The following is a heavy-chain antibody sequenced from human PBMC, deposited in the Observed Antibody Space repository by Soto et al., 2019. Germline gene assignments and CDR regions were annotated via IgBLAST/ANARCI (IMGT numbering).Heavy chain of an antibody. V-gene: IGHV3-30*18. D-gene: IGHD2-2*01. CDR3: AKDRGGDCPDNSCYFGADY. J-gene: IGHJ4*02. CDR1: GFTFSSYG. Sequence: GGSLRLSCVGSGFTFSSYGMHWVRQAPGKGLECVAVISDTGSSHYYAASVEGRFTISRENSKNTLSLHMDRLRVEDTAVYYCAKDRGGDCPDNSCYFGADYWVQRTPVTVSS. CDR2: ISDTGSSH.